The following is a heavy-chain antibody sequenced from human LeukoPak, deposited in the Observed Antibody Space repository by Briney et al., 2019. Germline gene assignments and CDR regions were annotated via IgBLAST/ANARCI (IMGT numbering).Heavy chain of an antibody. CDR2: INHSGST. D-gene: IGHD2-2*02. V-gene: IGHV4-34*01. J-gene: IGHJ1*01. Sequence: PSETLSLTCAVYGGSFSGYYWSWIRQPPGKGLEWIGEINHSGSTNYNPFLKSRVTISVDTSKNQFSLKLSSVTAADTAVYYCARADCSSTSCYTPAEYFQHWGQGTLVTVSS. CDR1: GGSFSGYY. CDR3: ARADCSSTSCYTPAEYFQH.